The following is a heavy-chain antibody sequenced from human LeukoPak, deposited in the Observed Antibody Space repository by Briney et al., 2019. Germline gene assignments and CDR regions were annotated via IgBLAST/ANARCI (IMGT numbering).Heavy chain of an antibody. CDR1: GGSFSGYY. CDR2: INHSGST. Sequence: SETLSLTCAVSGGSFSGYYWSWIRQPPGKGLEWIGEINHSGSTNYNPSLKSRVTISVDTSKTQFSLKLSSVTAADTAVYYCAMPGYSSNWPSLVFDYWGQGTLVTVSS. V-gene: IGHV4-34*01. J-gene: IGHJ4*02. CDR3: AMPGYSSNWPSLVFDY. D-gene: IGHD6-13*01.